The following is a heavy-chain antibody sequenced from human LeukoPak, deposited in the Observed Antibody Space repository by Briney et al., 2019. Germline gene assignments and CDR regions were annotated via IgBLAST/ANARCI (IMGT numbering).Heavy chain of an antibody. J-gene: IGHJ4*02. CDR2: IRYDGSNK. CDR1: GFTFSSYG. D-gene: IGHD6-19*01. CDR3: ARDQARSRFGSGWPTPMT. Sequence: QAGGSLRLSCAASGFTFSSYGMHWVRQAPGKGLEWVAFIRYDGSNKYYADSVKGRFTISRDNSKNTLYLQMNSLRAEDTAVYYCARDQARSRFGSGWPTPMTWGQGTLVTVSS. V-gene: IGHV3-30*02.